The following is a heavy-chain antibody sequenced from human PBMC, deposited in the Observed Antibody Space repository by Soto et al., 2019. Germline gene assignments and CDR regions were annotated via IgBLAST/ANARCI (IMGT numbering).Heavy chain of an antibody. D-gene: IGHD5-12*01. CDR1: GFTFSSYG. CDR3: ARERGSGYGDGIDY. Sequence: QVQLVESGGGVVQPGRSLRLSCAASGFTFSSYGMHWVRQAPGKGLEWVAVIWYDGSNKYYADSVKGRFTISRDNSKNTLYLQMNSLRAEDTAVYYCARERGSGYGDGIDYWGQGTLVTVSS. V-gene: IGHV3-33*01. J-gene: IGHJ4*02. CDR2: IWYDGSNK.